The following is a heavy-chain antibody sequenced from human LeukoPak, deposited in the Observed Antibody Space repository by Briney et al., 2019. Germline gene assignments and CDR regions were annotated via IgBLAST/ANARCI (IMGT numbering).Heavy chain of an antibody. Sequence: SETLSLTCTVSGGSISSYYRSWIRRPAGKGLEWIGRIYTSGSTNYNPSLKSRVTMSVDTSKNQFSLKLSSVTAADTAVYYCATLSSGKIPYDYWGQGTLVTVSS. CDR1: GGSISSYY. J-gene: IGHJ4*02. D-gene: IGHD3-22*01. CDR2: IYTSGST. CDR3: ATLSSGKIPYDY. V-gene: IGHV4-4*07.